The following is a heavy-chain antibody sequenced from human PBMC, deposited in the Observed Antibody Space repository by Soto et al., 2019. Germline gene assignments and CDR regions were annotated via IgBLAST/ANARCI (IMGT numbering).Heavy chain of an antibody. D-gene: IGHD3-10*01. CDR1: GFTFISYA. V-gene: IGHV3-30-3*01. J-gene: IGHJ6*02. Sequence: QVQLVESGGGVVQPGRSLRLSCAASGFTFISYAMHWVRQAPGKGLELVAVISFDGSTEYYADSVKGRFTISRDNSKNTVYLQMNSLRSDDTAVYYCARSRHGSGSYTHFYYGLDVWGQGTTVTVSS. CDR3: ARSRHGSGSYTHFYYGLDV. CDR2: ISFDGSTE.